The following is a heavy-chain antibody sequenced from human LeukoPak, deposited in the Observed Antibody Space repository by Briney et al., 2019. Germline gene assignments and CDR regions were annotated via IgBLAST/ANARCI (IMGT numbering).Heavy chain of an antibody. CDR1: GYRFTSYW. CDR2: IYPRDSDT. D-gene: IGHD3-22*01. CDR3: ARRSYDSSVSY. V-gene: IGHV5-51*01. Sequence: GESLKISCKGSGYRFTSYWIGWVRQMPGKGLEWMGIIYPRDSDTRYSPSFQGQVTISADKSISPAYLQWSSLKASDTAMYYCARRSYDSSVSYWGQGTLVTVSS. J-gene: IGHJ4*02.